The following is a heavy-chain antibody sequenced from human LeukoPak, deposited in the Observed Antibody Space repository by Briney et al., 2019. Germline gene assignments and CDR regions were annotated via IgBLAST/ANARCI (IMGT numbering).Heavy chain of an antibody. CDR2: ISGSGGNT. V-gene: IGHV3-23*01. J-gene: IGHJ6*02. CDR1: GFTFSSYA. CDR3: AKGASGASIAARRLRYYYGMDV. D-gene: IGHD6-6*01. Sequence: GGSLRLSCAASGFTFSSYAMSWVRQAPGKGLEWVSAISGSGGNTYYADSVKGRFTISRDNSKNTLYLQMNSLRAEDTAVYYCAKGASGASIAARRLRYYYGMDVWGQGTTVTVSS.